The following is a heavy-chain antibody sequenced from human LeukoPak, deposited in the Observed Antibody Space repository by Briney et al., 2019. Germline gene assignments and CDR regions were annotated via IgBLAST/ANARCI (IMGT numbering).Heavy chain of an antibody. CDR2: ISGSSNYI. D-gene: IGHD2-21*01. CDR1: GFTFTSYA. V-gene: IGHV3-21*01. J-gene: IGHJ3*02. Sequence: GGSLRLSCAASGFTFTSYAMSWVRQAPGKGLEWVSSISGSSNYIYYADSVKGRFTISRGNAKNSLYLQMNSLRVEDTAVYYCARDESGDNDAFDIWGQGTMVTVSS. CDR3: ARDESGDNDAFDI.